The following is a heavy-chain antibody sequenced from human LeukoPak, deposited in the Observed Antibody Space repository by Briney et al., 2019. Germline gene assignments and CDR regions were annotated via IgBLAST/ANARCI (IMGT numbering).Heavy chain of an antibody. Sequence: SETLSLTCAVYGGSFSGYYWSWIRQPPGKGLEWIGEINHSGSTNYNPSLKSRVTISVDTSKNQFSLKLSSVTAADTAVYYCARLMMILKFDPWGQGTLVTVSS. CDR3: ARLMMILKFDP. J-gene: IGHJ5*02. CDR1: GGSFSGYY. CDR2: INHSGST. D-gene: IGHD2-8*01. V-gene: IGHV4-34*01.